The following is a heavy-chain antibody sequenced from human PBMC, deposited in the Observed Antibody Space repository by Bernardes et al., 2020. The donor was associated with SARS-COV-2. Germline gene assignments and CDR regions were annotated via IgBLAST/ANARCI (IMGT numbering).Heavy chain of an antibody. Sequence: GGSLRLSCAASGFTFSTYWMSWVRQAPGKGLEWVANINQDGSRKYYVDSVKGRFTISRDNAKNSLYLQMNSLRAEDTAVYSCATAEPKYYYYYGMDVWGQGTTVTVSS. V-gene: IGHV3-7*01. J-gene: IGHJ6*02. CDR1: GFTFSTYW. CDR2: INQDGSRK. CDR3: ATAEPKYYYYYGMDV.